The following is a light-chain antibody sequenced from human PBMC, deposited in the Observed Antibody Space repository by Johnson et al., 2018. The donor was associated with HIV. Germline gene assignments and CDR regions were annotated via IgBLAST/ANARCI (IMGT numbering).Light chain of an antibody. V-gene: IGLV1-51*02. CDR1: SSNIGNNY. CDR3: GTWDSSLSAGGV. Sequence: QSVLTQPPSVSAAPGQKVTISCSGSSSNIGNNYVSWYQQIPGTAPKLLIYENNKRPSGIPDRFSGSKSGTSATLGITGLQTGDEADYYCGTWDSSLSAGGVFGTGTKVTVL. J-gene: IGLJ1*01. CDR2: ENN.